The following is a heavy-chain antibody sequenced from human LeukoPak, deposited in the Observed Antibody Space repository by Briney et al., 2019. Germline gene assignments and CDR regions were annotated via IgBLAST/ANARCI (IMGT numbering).Heavy chain of an antibody. V-gene: IGHV4-61*02. CDR3: AKVRGTGWYYYYGLDV. CDR1: GGSISSGSYY. CDR2: IYTSGST. Sequence: PSQTLSLTCTVSGGSISSGSYYWSWIRQPAGKGLEWIGRIYTSGSTNYNPSLKSRVTISVDTSKNQFSLKLSSVTAADTAVYYCAKVRGTGWYYYYGLDVWGQGTAVTVSS. J-gene: IGHJ6*02. D-gene: IGHD6-19*01.